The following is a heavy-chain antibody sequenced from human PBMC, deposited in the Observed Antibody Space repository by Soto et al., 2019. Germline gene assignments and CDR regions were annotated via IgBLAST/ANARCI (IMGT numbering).Heavy chain of an antibody. J-gene: IGHJ5*02. CDR3: ARHGSS. CDR1: GVSISGSSYY. CDR2: IYYSGQT. V-gene: IGHV4-39*01. Sequence: SETLSLTCSVSGVSISGSSYYWGWIRHPPGKGLEWIGSIYYSGQTYYNPSLKSRVTISVDRSKNQFSLNLTSVTATDTAFYYCARHGSSWGQGTLVTVSS.